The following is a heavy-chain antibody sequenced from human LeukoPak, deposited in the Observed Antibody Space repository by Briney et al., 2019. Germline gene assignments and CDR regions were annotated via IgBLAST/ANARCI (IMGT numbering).Heavy chain of an antibody. V-gene: IGHV1-18*01. Sequence: ASVKVSCKASGYTFTSYGISWARQAPGQGLEWMGWISAYNGNTNYAQKLQGRVTMTTDTSTSTAYMELRSLRSDDTAAYYCARSRTQPNYYYYYMDVWGKGTTVTVSS. CDR2: ISAYNGNT. CDR3: ARSRTQPNYYYYYMDV. CDR1: GYTFTSYG. J-gene: IGHJ6*03.